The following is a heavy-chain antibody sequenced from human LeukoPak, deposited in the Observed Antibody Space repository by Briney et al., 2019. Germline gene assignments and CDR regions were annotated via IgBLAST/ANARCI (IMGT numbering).Heavy chain of an antibody. CDR2: INPNSGGT. V-gene: IGHV1-2*02. CDR3: ARDRPSITIFGVVISSYYMDV. D-gene: IGHD3-3*01. Sequence: ASVKVSCKASGYTFTGYYMHWVRQAPGQGLEWMGWINPNSGGTNYAQKFQGRVTMTRDTSISTAYMELSRLRSDDTAVYYCARDRPSITIFGVVISSYYMDVWGKGTTVTVSS. J-gene: IGHJ6*03. CDR1: GYTFTGYY.